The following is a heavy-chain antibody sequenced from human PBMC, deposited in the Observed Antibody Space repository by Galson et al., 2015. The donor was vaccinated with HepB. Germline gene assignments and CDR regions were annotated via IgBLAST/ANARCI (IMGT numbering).Heavy chain of an antibody. J-gene: IGHJ2*01. CDR1: GDSVSSNSAA. CDR2: TYYRSKWYN. D-gene: IGHD2-15*01. Sequence: CAISGDSVSSNSAAWNWIRQSPSRGLEWLGRTYYRSKWYNDYAVSVKSRITINPDTSKNQFSLQLNSVTPEDTAVYYCAREDGRVYCSGGSCYENWYFDLWGRGTLVTVSS. CDR3: AREDGRVYCSGGSCYENWYFDL. V-gene: IGHV6-1*01.